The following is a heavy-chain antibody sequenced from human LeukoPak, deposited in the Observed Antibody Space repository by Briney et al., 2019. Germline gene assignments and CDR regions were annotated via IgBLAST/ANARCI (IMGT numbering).Heavy chain of an antibody. CDR1: GGSFSRYY. D-gene: IGHD6-13*01. Sequence: PSETLSLTCAVYGGSFSRYYWSWIRQPPGKGLEWIGEINHSGSTNYNPSLKSRVTISVGTSKNQFSLKLSSVTAADTAVYYCARGTAAGRFDPWGQGTLVTVSS. J-gene: IGHJ5*02. CDR3: ARGTAAGRFDP. V-gene: IGHV4-34*01. CDR2: INHSGST.